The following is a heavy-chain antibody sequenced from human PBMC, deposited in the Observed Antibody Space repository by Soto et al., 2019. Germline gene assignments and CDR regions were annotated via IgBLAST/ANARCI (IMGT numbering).Heavy chain of an antibody. CDR2: IKSKTDGGTT. J-gene: IGHJ4*02. D-gene: IGHD6-13*01. CDR1: GFTFSNAW. CDR3: PTERLSLIAAAGDY. Sequence: GGSLRLSCAASGFTFSNAWMSWVRQAPGKGLEWVGRIKSKTDGGTTDYAAPVKGRFTISRDDSKNTLYLQMNSLKTEDTAVYYCPTERLSLIAAAGDYWGQGTLVTVSS. V-gene: IGHV3-15*01.